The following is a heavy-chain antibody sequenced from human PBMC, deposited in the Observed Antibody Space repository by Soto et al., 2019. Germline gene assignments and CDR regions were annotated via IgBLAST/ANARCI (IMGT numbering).Heavy chain of an antibody. CDR1: GGTFSNYA. CDR2: IIPTVGTA. CDR3: AGGNCGGDCYSFDS. D-gene: IGHD2-21*02. V-gene: IGHV1-69*01. Sequence: QVQLVQSGAEVKKPGSSVKVSCKTSGGTFSNYAINWVRQAPGQGLEWMGGIIPTVGTAKYAQKFQGRVTIIADEPTTTTYMELSSLRSEDTAVYYCAGGNCGGDCYSFDSWGQGTLVTVSS. J-gene: IGHJ4*02.